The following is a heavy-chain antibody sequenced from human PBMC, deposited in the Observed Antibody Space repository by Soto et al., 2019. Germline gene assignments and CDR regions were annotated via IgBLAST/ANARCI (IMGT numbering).Heavy chain of an antibody. CDR3: ARDSGAKLSSS. V-gene: IGHV4-38-2*02. D-gene: IGHD6-13*01. J-gene: IGHJ4*02. Sequence: SETLSLTCAVSGYSISSGYYWGWIRQPPGKGLEWIGSIYHSGSTYYNPSLKSRVTISVDTSKNQFSLKLSSVTAADTAVYYCARDSGAKLSSSWGQGTLVTVSS. CDR1: GYSISSGYY. CDR2: IYHSGST.